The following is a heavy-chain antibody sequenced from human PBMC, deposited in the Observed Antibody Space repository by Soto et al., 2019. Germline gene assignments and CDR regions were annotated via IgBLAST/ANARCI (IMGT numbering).Heavy chain of an antibody. CDR3: ARHSTYYYDSSGYYYWYYFDY. D-gene: IGHD3-22*01. Sequence: PGQSLKISCKGSGYSFTSYWIGWVRQMPGKGLEWMGIIYPGDSDTRYSPSFQGQVTISADKSISTAYLQWSSLKASDTAMYYCARHSTYYYDSSGYYYWYYFDYWGQRTLVTVSS. J-gene: IGHJ4*02. CDR1: GYSFTSYW. V-gene: IGHV5-51*01. CDR2: IYPGDSDT.